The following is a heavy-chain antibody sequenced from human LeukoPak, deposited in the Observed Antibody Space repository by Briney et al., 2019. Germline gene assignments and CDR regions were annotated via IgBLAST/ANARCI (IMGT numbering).Heavy chain of an antibody. Sequence: ASVKVSCKASGGTFSSYAISWVRQAPGQGLEWMGGIIPIFGTANYAQKFQGRVTITADESTSTAYMELSSLRSEDTAVYYCAGHYRNYYYYYMDVWGKGTTVTVSS. J-gene: IGHJ6*03. V-gene: IGHV1-69*13. D-gene: IGHD1-26*01. CDR1: GGTFSSYA. CDR2: IIPIFGTA. CDR3: AGHYRNYYYYYMDV.